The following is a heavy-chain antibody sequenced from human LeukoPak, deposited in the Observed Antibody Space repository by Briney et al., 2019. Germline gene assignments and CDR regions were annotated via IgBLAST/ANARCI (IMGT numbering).Heavy chain of an antibody. CDR3: ARGYSRAAFDI. CDR2: ISSTGGTI. D-gene: IGHD2-15*01. CDR1: GFTFSNYL. J-gene: IGHJ3*02. V-gene: IGHV3-48*04. Sequence: GGSLRLSCVGSGFTFSNYLMNWVRQAPGKGLEWVSFISSTGGTIYYADAVKGRFTVSRDNAKNSLLLQMNSLRAEDTALYYCARGYSRAAFDIWGQGQWSPSPQ.